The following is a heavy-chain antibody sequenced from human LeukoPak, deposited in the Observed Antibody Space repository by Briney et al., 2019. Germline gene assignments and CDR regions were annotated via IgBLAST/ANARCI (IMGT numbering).Heavy chain of an antibody. CDR2: ISAYNGNT. J-gene: IGHJ4*02. CDR3: ARASGTMVRGVYFDY. V-gene: IGHV1-18*01. CDR1: GYTFTSYG. Sequence: GASVKVSFKASGYTFTSYGISWVRQAPGQGLEWMGWISAYNGNTNYAQKLQGRVTMTTDTSTSTAYMELRSLRSDDTAVYYCARASGTMVRGVYFDYWGQGTLVTVSS. D-gene: IGHD3-10*01.